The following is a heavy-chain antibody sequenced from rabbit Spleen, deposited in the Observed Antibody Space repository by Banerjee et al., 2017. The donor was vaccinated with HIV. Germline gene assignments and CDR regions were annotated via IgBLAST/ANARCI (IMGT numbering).Heavy chain of an antibody. Sequence: QEQLVESGGGLVQPGGSLKLSCKASEFDFSSYGVSWVRQAPGKGLEWIGYIDPVFGSTVYASWVNGRFTISSDNAQNTLYLQLNSLTAADTATYFCVREAGYAGYGDGNLWGPGTLVTVS. CDR3: VREAGYAGYGDGNL. V-gene: IGHV1S47*01. CDR2: IDPVFGST. CDR1: EFDFSSYG. D-gene: IGHD7-1*01. J-gene: IGHJ4*01.